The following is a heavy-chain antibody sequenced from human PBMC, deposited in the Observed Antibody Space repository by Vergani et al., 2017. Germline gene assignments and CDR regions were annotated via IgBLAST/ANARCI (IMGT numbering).Heavy chain of an antibody. J-gene: IGHJ6*02. Sequence: EVQLLESGGGLVQPGESLKISCKGSGYSFTSYWIGWVRQMPGKGLEWMGIIYPGDSDTRYSPSFQGQVTISADKSISTAYLQWSSLKASDTAMYYCARHRGWGLVVVAATPWYYYYGMDVWGQGTTVTVSS. CDR1: GYSFTSYW. D-gene: IGHD2-15*01. CDR2: IYPGDSDT. CDR3: ARHRGWGLVVVAATPWYYYYGMDV. V-gene: IGHV5-51*01.